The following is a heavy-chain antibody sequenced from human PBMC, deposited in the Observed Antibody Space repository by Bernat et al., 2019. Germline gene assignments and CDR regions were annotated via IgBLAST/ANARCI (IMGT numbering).Heavy chain of an antibody. CDR2: IYYSGST. Sequence: QLQLQESSPGLVKPSETLSLTCTVSGGSISSSSYYWGWIRQPPGKGLEWIGSIYYSGSTYYNPSLKSRVTISVDTSKNQFSLKLSSVTAADTAVYYCARHRAGVRYYFDYWGQGTLVTVSS. CDR1: GGSISSSSYY. CDR3: ARHRAGVRYYFDY. D-gene: IGHD2-21*01. V-gene: IGHV4-39*01. J-gene: IGHJ4*02.